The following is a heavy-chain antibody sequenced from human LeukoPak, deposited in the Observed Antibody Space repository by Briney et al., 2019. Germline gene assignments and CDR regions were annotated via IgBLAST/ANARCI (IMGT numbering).Heavy chain of an antibody. V-gene: IGHV4-59*12. J-gene: IGHJ2*01. CDR3: ARHGWHAWYFDL. Sequence: SETLSLTCSVSGGSISRYYWSWIRQPPGKGLEWIGYIYNSGSTNYSPSLKSRVTISVDTSKNQFSLKMTSVTAADTAVYYCARHGWHAWYFDLWGRGTLVTVSS. D-gene: IGHD6-19*01. CDR1: GGSISRYY. CDR2: IYNSGST.